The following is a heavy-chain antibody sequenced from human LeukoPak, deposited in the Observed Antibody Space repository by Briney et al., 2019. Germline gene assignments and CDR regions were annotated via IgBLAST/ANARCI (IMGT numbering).Heavy chain of an antibody. J-gene: IGHJ4*02. D-gene: IGHD6-19*01. V-gene: IGHV5-51*01. CDR2: IYPDDSDT. CDR1: GYSFTSYW. Sequence: GESLKISCKGSGYSFTSYWIAWVRQMPRKGLELMGIIYPDDSDTRYSPSFQGQVTITADKSISTAYLQWSSLKASDNAMYYCARQRRSSGWPNDYWGQGTLVTVSS. CDR3: ARQRRSSGWPNDY.